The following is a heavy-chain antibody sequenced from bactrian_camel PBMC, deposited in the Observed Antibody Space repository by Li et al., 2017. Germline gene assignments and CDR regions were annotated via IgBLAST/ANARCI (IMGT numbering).Heavy chain of an antibody. CDR1: GFSFDDPD. V-gene: IGHV3S63*01. CDR3: AALGRGQRFTGLDISSMKLIPISTDCPRSDWGY. D-gene: IGHD4*01. Sequence: HVQLVESGGGSAQVGGSLTFSCTASGFSFDDPDLAFYRQAPGNECELVSSKTNDDTYVARSVEGRFTITRDIAKNMWSLEMRDLKVEDTALYYCAALGRGQRFTGLDISSMKLIPISTDCPRSDWGYWGQGTQVTVS. J-gene: IGHJ6*01. CDR2: KTNDDT.